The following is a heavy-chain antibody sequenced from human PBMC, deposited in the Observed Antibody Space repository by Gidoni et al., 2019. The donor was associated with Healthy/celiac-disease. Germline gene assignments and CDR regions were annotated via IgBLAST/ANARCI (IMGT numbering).Heavy chain of an antibody. CDR2: ISAYNGNT. D-gene: IGHD6-19*01. CDR3: ATRGGGSGWDGAFDI. J-gene: IGHJ3*02. V-gene: IGHV1-18*04. CDR1: GYTFTSYG. Sequence: QVQLVQSGAEVKKPGASVKVSCKASGYTFTSYGISWVRQAPGQGLEWMGWISAYNGNTNYAQTPQGRVTMTTDTSTSTAYVELRSLRSDDTAVFYCATRGGGSGWDGAFDIWGQGTMVTVSS.